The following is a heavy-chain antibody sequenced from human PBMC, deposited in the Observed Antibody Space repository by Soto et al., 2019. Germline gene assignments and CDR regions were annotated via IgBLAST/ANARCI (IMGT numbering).Heavy chain of an antibody. Sequence: VQLVQSGAEVKKPGSSVKVSCKASGDTSTTYVTSWVRQAPGQGPEWIGGITPMSRTAKYSEKYNGRVTLTADEATRTAYWDLTSLRFEDTAVYFCARGTYCGSNCFFAREYWGQGTLVTVSS. CDR2: ITPMSRTA. CDR1: GDTSTTYV. V-gene: IGHV1-69*01. J-gene: IGHJ4*02. CDR3: ARGTYCGSNCFFAREY. D-gene: IGHD2-21*01.